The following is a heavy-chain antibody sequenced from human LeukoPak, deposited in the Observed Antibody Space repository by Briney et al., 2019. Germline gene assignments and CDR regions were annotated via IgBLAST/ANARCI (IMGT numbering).Heavy chain of an antibody. V-gene: IGHV4-30-2*01. CDR3: AREDGSYAFDI. CDR2: IYHSGST. J-gene: IGHJ3*02. Sequence: PSETLSLTCAVSGGSISSGGYSWSWIRQPPGKGLEWIGYIYHSGSTYYNPSLKSRVTISVDRSKNQFSLKLSSVTAADTAVYDCAREDGSYAFDIWGQGTMVTVSS. CDR1: GGSISSGGYS. D-gene: IGHD3-10*01.